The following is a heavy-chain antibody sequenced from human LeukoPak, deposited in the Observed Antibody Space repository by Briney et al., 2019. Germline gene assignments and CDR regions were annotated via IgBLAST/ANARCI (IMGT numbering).Heavy chain of an antibody. CDR3: ARLVTGIAAAGTDY. D-gene: IGHD6-13*01. CDR2: ISSSSSYI. Sequence: GGSLRLSCAASGFTFSSYSMNWVRQAPGKGLEWVSSISSSSSYIYYADSVKGRFTISRDNAKNSLYLQMNSLRAEDTAVYYCARLVTGIAAAGTDYWGQGTLVTVSS. CDR1: GFTFSSYS. J-gene: IGHJ4*02. V-gene: IGHV3-21*01.